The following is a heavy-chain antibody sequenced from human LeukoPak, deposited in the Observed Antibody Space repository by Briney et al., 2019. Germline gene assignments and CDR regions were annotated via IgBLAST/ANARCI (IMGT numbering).Heavy chain of an antibody. Sequence: SETLSLTCTVSGGSISSSSYYWGWIRQPPGKGLEWIGSIYYSGSTYYNPSLKSRVTISVDTSKNQFSLKLSSVTAADTAVYYCARGALGEPLDYWGQGTLVTVSS. CDR2: IYYSGST. V-gene: IGHV4-39*01. CDR3: ARGALGEPLDY. D-gene: IGHD1-14*01. CDR1: GGSISSSSYY. J-gene: IGHJ4*02.